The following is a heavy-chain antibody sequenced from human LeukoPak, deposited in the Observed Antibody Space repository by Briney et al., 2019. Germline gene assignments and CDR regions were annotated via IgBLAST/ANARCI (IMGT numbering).Heavy chain of an antibody. CDR1: GFGFSGYG. V-gene: IGHV3-30*02. J-gene: IGHJ4*02. Sequence: GGSLKLSCAAFGFGFSGYGMHWVRQVPGMGLEWVAFIRYDGSNKYYADSVKGRFTISRDNSKNTLSLQMNSLRAEDTGVYYCAKESGVPATHFDYWGQGTQVTVSS. CDR2: IRYDGSNK. CDR3: AKESGVPATHFDY. D-gene: IGHD2-2*01.